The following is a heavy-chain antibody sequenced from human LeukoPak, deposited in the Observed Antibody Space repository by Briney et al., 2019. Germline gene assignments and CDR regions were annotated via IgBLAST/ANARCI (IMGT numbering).Heavy chain of an antibody. V-gene: IGHV3-30*03. CDR2: ISYDGTNK. J-gene: IGHJ4*02. Sequence: PGGSLRLSCAASGFTFSSHGMHWVRQAPGKGLDWVAVISYDGTNKYYADSVKGRFTISRDNSKNTLFLQMNSLRAEDTAVYYCATTGCGSYYDYWGQGTLVTVSS. D-gene: IGHD1-26*01. CDR1: GFTFSSHG. CDR3: ATTGCGSYYDY.